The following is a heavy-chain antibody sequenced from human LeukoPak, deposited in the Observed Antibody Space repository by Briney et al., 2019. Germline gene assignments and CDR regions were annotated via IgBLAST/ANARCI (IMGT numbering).Heavy chain of an antibody. Sequence: GGSLRLSCAASGFTVNSNYMSWVRQAPGKGLEWVSLIYSGGSTYYADSVKGRFTISRDNSKNTLYLQMNSLRAEDTAVYYCARADRTAIITSTAFDIWGQGTMVTDSS. V-gene: IGHV3-66*01. J-gene: IGHJ3*02. CDR3: ARADRTAIITSTAFDI. CDR1: GFTVNSNY. D-gene: IGHD5-24*01. CDR2: IYSGGST.